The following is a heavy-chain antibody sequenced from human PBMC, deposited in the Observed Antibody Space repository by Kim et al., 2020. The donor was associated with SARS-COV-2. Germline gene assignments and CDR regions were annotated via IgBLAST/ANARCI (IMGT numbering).Heavy chain of an antibody. D-gene: IGHD3-10*01. CDR3: ARADYYGSGSYYGMDV. V-gene: IGHV4-39*01. Sequence: SLRSRGTISGDTSKNQFSLKLSSVTAADTAVYYCARADYYGSGSYYGMDVWGQGTTVTVSS. J-gene: IGHJ6*02.